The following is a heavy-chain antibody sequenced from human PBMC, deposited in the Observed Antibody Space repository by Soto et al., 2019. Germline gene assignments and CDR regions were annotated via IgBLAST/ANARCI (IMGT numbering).Heavy chain of an antibody. D-gene: IGHD2-21*02. J-gene: IGHJ4*02. V-gene: IGHV1-46*01. CDR3: ASGGHVVVVTAALDY. CDR2: VNPSGGHT. Sequence: QVQLMQSGAEVKKPGASVKVSCKASGDTFTDYYIHWVRQAPGQGLEWMGTVNPSGGHTTYAQHFLGRVTXTXAXSXXTLYMELTRLTSDDTAIYYCASGGHVVVVTAALDYWGQGTLVTVSS. CDR1: GDTFTDYY.